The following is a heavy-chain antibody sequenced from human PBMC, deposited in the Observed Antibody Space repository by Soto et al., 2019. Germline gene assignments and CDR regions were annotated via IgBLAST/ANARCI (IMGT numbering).Heavy chain of an antibody. J-gene: IGHJ4*02. CDR3: AKGRLLWFGELFDY. D-gene: IGHD3-10*01. V-gene: IGHV3-23*01. CDR1: GFTFCSYA. Sequence: PGGSLRLSCAASGFTFCSYAMSWGRPAPGKGLEWVSAISGSGGSTYYADSVKGRFTISRDNSKNTLYLQMNSLRAEDTAVYYCAKGRLLWFGELFDYWGQGTLVTVSS. CDR2: ISGSGGST.